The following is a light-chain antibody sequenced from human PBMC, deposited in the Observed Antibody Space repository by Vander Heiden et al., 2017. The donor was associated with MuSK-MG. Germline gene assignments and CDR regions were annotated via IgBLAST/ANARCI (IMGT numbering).Light chain of an antibody. V-gene: IGKV3-11*01. CDR1: QSVSSY. CDR3: QQRSNWPPLT. CDR2: DAS. J-gene: IGKJ4*01. Sequence: EIVLTQSPATLSLSPGERATLSCRASQSVSSYLAWYQQKPGQAPGLLIYDASNRATGIPARFSGSGSGTDFTLTISSLEPEDFAVYYCQQRSNWPPLTFGGGTKVXIK.